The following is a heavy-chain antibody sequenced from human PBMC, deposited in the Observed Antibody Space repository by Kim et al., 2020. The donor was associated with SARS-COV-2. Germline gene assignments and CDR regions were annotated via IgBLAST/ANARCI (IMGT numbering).Heavy chain of an antibody. Sequence: SETLSLTCTVSGGSITSHYWSWVRQSPERGLEWIGYIDYSCTTNYNLSFKTRVTISSDTSKNQFSLRLTSVTAADTAIYYCVRSSTVVGGSEEGFDPWGQGTLVTVSS. CDR2: IDYSCTT. CDR3: VRSSTVVGGSEEGFDP. CDR1: GGSITSHY. V-gene: IGHV4-59*11. D-gene: IGHD3-16*01. J-gene: IGHJ5*02.